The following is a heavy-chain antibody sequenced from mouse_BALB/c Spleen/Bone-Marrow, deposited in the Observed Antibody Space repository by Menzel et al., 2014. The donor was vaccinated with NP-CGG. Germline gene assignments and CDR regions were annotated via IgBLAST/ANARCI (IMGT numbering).Heavy chain of an antibody. V-gene: IGHV5-9-4*01. D-gene: IGHD2-1*01. CDR3: AREEGNFLAY. J-gene: IGHJ3*01. CDR2: ISSGGSYT. CDR1: GFTFSSYA. Sequence: DVMLVESGGGLVKPGGSLKLSCAASGFTFSSYAMSWVRQSPEKRLEWVAEISSGGSYTYYPDTVTGRFTISRDNAKNTLYLEMSSPRSEDTAMYHCAREEGNFLAYWGQGTLVTVSA.